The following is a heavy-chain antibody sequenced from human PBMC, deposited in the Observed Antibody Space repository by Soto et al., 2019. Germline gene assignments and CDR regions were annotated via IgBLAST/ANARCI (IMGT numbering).Heavy chain of an antibody. Sequence: QITLKESGPPLVKPTQTLTLTCTFSGFSLSTSGVGVGWIRQPPGKALEWLAVIYWNDDKRYSPSLESRLTSTKDTSKNQVVLTMTNMAPGDTATYYRAHAVGGGNSAYFQSWGQGTLVTVSS. CDR3: AHAVGGGNSAYFQS. CDR1: GFSLSTSGVG. CDR2: IYWNDDK. J-gene: IGHJ1*01. V-gene: IGHV2-5*01. D-gene: IGHD3-16*01.